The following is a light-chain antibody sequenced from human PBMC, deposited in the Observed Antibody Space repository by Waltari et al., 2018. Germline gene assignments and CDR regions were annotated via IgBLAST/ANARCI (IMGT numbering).Light chain of an antibody. CDR1: QYINIY. V-gene: IGKV1-39*01. CDR3: QQTYTSPPIT. J-gene: IGKJ5*01. CDR2: RTS. Sequence: DIQMTQSPYSLSASLGDRVTITCRASQYINIYLNCYHQITGQAPQVVVYRTSTLQTGVPLRFRGRGSGTDFTLNIASLQPEDFGTYYCQQTYTSPPITFGQRTRLDI.